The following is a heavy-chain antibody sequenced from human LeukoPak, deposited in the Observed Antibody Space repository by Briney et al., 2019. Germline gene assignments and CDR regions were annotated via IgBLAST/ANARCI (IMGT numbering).Heavy chain of an antibody. J-gene: IGHJ4*02. CDR3: AAVTMVRGAPVY. D-gene: IGHD3-10*01. Sequence: PSETLSLTCAVYGGSFSGYYWSWIRQPPGKGLGWIGEINHSGSTNYNPSLKSRVTISVDTSKNQFSLKLSSVTAADTAVYYCAAVTMVRGAPVYWGQGTLVTVSS. CDR1: GGSFSGYY. CDR2: INHSGST. V-gene: IGHV4-34*01.